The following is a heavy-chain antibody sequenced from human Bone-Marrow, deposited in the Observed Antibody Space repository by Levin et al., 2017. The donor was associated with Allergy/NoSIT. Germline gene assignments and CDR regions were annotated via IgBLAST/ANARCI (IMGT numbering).Heavy chain of an antibody. Sequence: RASVKVSCKASGYTFTSYGISWVRQAPGQGLEWMGWISAYNGNTNYAQKLQGRVTMTTDTSTSTAYMELRSLRSDDTAVYYCARDRGLRDIKYYDILTGYQRQTYYYYYGMDVWGQGTTVTVSS. CDR2: ISAYNGNT. J-gene: IGHJ6*02. V-gene: IGHV1-18*01. D-gene: IGHD3-9*01. CDR3: ARDRGLRDIKYYDILTGYQRQTYYYYYGMDV. CDR1: GYTFTSYG.